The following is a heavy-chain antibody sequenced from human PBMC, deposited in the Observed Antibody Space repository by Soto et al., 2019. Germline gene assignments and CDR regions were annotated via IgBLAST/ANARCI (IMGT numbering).Heavy chain of an antibody. D-gene: IGHD2-15*01. CDR1: GFSFSNSA. CDR2: ISPGSRYP. V-gene: IGHV3-11*06. J-gene: IGHJ5*02. Sequence: GGSLRLSCVASGFSFSNSAMSWIRQAPGKGLEWLSYISPGSRYPAYADSVKGRFTISRDNAKRSLYLQMMSLTAEDTAIYYCVRGGGGGLFDPWGQGTMVTVSS. CDR3: VRGGGGGLFDP.